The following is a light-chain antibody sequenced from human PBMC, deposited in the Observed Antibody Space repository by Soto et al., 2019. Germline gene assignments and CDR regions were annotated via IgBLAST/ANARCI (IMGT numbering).Light chain of an antibody. CDR1: ALPKQS. CDR3: QSADSSGTDVV. V-gene: IGLV3-25*03. Sequence: SYELTQPPSVSVSPGQTARITCSGDALPKQSACWYQQSPGQAPVLVIYKDNERPSGIPERFSGSSSGTTVTLTISGVQAEDEADYYCQSADSSGTDVVFGGGTKLTVL. J-gene: IGLJ2*01. CDR2: KDN.